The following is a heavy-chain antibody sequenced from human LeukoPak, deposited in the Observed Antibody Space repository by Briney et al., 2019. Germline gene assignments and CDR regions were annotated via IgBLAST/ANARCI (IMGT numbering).Heavy chain of an antibody. Sequence: SDTLSLTCTVSGGSISSSSYYWGWIRQPPGKGLEWIGSIYYSGSTYYNPSLKSRVTISVDTSKNQFSLKLSSVTAADTAVYYCARRGSGSGYYSYYFDYWGQGTLVTVSS. CDR2: IYYSGST. V-gene: IGHV4-39*01. J-gene: IGHJ4*02. CDR3: ARRGSGSGYYSYYFDY. D-gene: IGHD3-22*01. CDR1: GGSISSSSYY.